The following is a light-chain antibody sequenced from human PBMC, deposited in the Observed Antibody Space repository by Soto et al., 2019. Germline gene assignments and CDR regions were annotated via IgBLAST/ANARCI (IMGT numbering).Light chain of an antibody. CDR2: DAS. CDR3: QQRSNWSGT. J-gene: IGKJ2*01. V-gene: IGKV3-11*01. Sequence: EIVLTQSPATLSLSPGERATLSCRASQSVSSYLAWNQQKPGQAPRLLIYDASNRATGIPARFSGSGSGTDFTLTISSLEPEDFAVYYCQQRSNWSGTFGQGTKLEIK. CDR1: QSVSSY.